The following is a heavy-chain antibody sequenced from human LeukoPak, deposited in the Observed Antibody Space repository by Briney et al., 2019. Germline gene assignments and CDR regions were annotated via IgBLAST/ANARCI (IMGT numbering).Heavy chain of an antibody. V-gene: IGHV1-69*05. CDR3: ARDQLELGFDY. J-gene: IGHJ4*02. CDR1: GGTFSSYA. CDR2: IIPIFGTA. D-gene: IGHD1-1*01. Sequence: ASVKVSCRASGGTFSSYAISWVRQAPGQGLEWMGGIIPIFGTANYAQKFQGRVTITTDESTSTAYMELSSLRSEDTAVYYCARDQLELGFDYWGQGTLVTVSS.